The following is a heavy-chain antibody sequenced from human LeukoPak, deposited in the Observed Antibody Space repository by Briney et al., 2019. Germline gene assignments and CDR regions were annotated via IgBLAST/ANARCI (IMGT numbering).Heavy chain of an antibody. Sequence: GGSLRLSCAASGFTFSNYWMSWVRRTPGKGLEWVASIEQDGSEKYYVDSVKGRFTISRDNAKNSLFLQMNSLRADDTAVYYCARPSVLGPNTDYWGQGTLLTVSS. D-gene: IGHD4-17*01. CDR2: IEQDGSEK. V-gene: IGHV3-7*01. CDR1: GFTFSNYW. CDR3: ARPSVLGPNTDY. J-gene: IGHJ4*02.